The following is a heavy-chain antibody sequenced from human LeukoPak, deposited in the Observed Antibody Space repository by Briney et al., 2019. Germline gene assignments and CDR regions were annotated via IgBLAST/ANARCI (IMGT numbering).Heavy chain of an antibody. CDR2: IYCSGST. D-gene: IGHD3-10*01. V-gene: IGHV4-59*01. CDR1: GGSISSYY. J-gene: IGHJ4*02. CDR3: ARVGEGIHFDY. Sequence: SETLSLTCTVSGGSISSYYWSWIRQPPGKGLEWIGYIYCSGSTNYNPSLKSRVTISVDTSKNQFSLKLSSVTAAGTAVYYCARVGEGIHFDYWGQGTLVTVSS.